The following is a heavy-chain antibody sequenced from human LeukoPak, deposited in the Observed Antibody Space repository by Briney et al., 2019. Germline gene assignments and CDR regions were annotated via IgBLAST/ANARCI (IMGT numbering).Heavy chain of an antibody. CDR3: ARDWFYYGSGSYYWVYYFDY. Sequence: ASVKVSCKASGYSFTSYALHWVRQAPGQRLEWMGWINAGNGNTKYSQKFQGRVTITRDTSASTAYMELSSLRSEDTAVYYCARDWFYYGSGSYYWVYYFDYWGQGTLVTVSS. V-gene: IGHV1-3*01. J-gene: IGHJ4*02. CDR2: INAGNGNT. CDR1: GYSFTSYA. D-gene: IGHD3-10*01.